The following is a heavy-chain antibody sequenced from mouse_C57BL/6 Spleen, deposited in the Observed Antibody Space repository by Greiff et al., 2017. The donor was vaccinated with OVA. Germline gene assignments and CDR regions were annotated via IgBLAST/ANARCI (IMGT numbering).Heavy chain of an antibody. J-gene: IGHJ2*01. CDR2: IDPSDSYT. Sequence: VQLQQPGAELVKPGASVKLSCKASGYTFTSYWMQWVKQRPGQGLEWIGEIDPSDSYTNYNQKFKGKATLTVDTSSSTAYMQLSSLTSEDSAVYYCARGVTTVYWGQGTTLTVSS. CDR1: GYTFTSYW. V-gene: IGHV1-50*01. D-gene: IGHD1-1*01. CDR3: ARGVTTVY.